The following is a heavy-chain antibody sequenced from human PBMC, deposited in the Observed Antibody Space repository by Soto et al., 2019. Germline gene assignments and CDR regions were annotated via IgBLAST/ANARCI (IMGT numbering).Heavy chain of an antibody. V-gene: IGHV4-34*01. J-gene: IGHJ6*02. CDR1: GRSFSGYY. CDR3: ARRLDV. CDR2: INHSGST. Sequence: LSLTCAVYGRSFSGYYWSWIRQPPGKGLEWIGEINHSGSTNYNPSLKSRVTISVDTSKNQFSLNLSSVTAADTAVYYCARRLDVWGQGTTVTVSS.